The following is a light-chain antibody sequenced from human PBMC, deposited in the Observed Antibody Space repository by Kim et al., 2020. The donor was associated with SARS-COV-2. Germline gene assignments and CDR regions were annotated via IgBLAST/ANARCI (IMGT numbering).Light chain of an antibody. J-gene: IGKJ1*01. V-gene: IGKV3-15*01. CDR2: GAS. CDR1: QSVSDN. Sequence: GERATLTGRASQSVSDNLAWYQQKPGQAPRILIYGASTRATGIPARFSGSGSGTEFTLTISSLQSEDSAVYYCQQYDDWPPWTFGQGTKVDIK. CDR3: QQYDDWPPWT.